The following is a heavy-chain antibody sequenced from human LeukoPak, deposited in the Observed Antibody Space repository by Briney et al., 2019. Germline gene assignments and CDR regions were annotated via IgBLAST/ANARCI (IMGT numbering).Heavy chain of an antibody. CDR3: ARESDIVVVPAADYYYYMDV. Sequence: SQTLSLTCTVSGGSISSGSYYWSWSRQPAGKGLEWIGRIYTSGSTNYNPSLKSRVTISVDTSKNQFSLKLSSVTAADTAVYYCARESDIVVVPAADYYYYMDVWGKGTTVTVSS. CDR2: IYTSGST. D-gene: IGHD2-2*01. CDR1: GGSISSGSYY. V-gene: IGHV4-61*02. J-gene: IGHJ6*03.